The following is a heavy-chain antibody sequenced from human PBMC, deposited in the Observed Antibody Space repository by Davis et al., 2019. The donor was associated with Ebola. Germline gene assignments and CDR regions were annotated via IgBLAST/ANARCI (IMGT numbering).Heavy chain of an antibody. D-gene: IGHD2-8*01. CDR1: GGSISSSSYY. CDR3: ARYYCPNANCYTFDY. CDR2: IYYSGST. J-gene: IGHJ4*02. V-gene: IGHV4-39*07. Sequence: PSETLSLTCTVSGGSISSSSYYWGWIRQPPGKGLEWIGSIYYSGSTNYNPSLKSRVTISVDTSKNQFSLKLSSVTAADTAIYYCARYYCPNANCYTFDYWGQGALVTVSS.